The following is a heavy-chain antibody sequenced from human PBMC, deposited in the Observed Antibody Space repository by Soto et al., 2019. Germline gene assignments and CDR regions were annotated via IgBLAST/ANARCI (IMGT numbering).Heavy chain of an antibody. D-gene: IGHD4-17*01. CDR3: ARDGTTGTANFHYAMDV. V-gene: IGHV3-48*01. CDR1: GFTLSSYH. CDR2: ININIDTI. Sequence: GGSLRLSCAASGFTLSSYHMDWVRQAPGKGLEWVSYININIDTIHYADSVKGRFTISRDNAKNSLYLQMDSLRAEDTAVYYCARDGTTGTANFHYAMDVWGQGTTVTVSS. J-gene: IGHJ6*02.